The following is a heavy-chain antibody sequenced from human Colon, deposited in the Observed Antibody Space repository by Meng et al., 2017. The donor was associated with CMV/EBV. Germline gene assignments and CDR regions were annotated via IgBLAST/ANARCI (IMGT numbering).Heavy chain of an antibody. V-gene: IGHV3-23*01. CDR1: GISFKSYA. J-gene: IGHJ4*02. D-gene: IGHD1-14*01. CDR3: AKNLFVPPGIMSVFAPNDY. CDR2: ISSAGDEI. Sequence: GESLKISYAFSGISFKSYAMSWVRQAPGQGLEWVAVISSAGDEIYYADSVKGRFIVSRDNAKNTLFLQINGLGAEDTAVYYCAKNLFVPPGIMSVFAPNDYWGQGTLVTVSS.